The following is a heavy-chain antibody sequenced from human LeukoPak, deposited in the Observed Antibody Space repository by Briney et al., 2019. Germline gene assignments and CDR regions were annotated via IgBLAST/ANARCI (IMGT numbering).Heavy chain of an antibody. CDR3: AREDYYDSSGYDY. CDR2: ISSCSSYI. Sequence: GGSLRLSCAASGFTFSSYSMNWVRQAPGKGLEWVSSISSCSSYIYYADSVKGRFTISRDNAKNSLYLQMNSLRAEDTAVYYCAREDYYDSSGYDYWGQGTLVTVSS. V-gene: IGHV3-21*06. J-gene: IGHJ4*02. D-gene: IGHD3-22*01. CDR1: GFTFSSYS.